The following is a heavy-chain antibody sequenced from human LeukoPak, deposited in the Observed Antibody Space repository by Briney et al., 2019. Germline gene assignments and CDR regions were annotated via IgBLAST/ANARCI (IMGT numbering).Heavy chain of an antibody. CDR3: ARDVVAAVGSFDY. CDR2: MNHSGSA. D-gene: IGHD6-13*01. Sequence: PSETLSLTCAVYGGSFSGYYWTWIRQPPGKGLEWIGEMNHSGSANYNPSLKSRVTISVDTSKNQCSLRLSSVTAADTAVYYCARDVVAAVGSFDYWGQGILVTVSS. V-gene: IGHV4-34*01. J-gene: IGHJ4*02. CDR1: GGSFSGYY.